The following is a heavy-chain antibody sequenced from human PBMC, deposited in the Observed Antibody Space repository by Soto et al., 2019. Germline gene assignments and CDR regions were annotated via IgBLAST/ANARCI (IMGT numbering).Heavy chain of an antibody. Sequence: QVQVVQSGAEVKKPGASVKVSCKASGYTFTTYAIHWVRQAPGQSLEWMGWINTGNGNTYYSQKMQARVTITRDTSASTAYMELSRLRSEDAAVYYGAGSRVRGGYYFDYWGQGALVTVSS. CDR2: INTGNGNT. CDR3: AGSRVRGGYYFDY. CDR1: GYTFTTYA. J-gene: IGHJ4*02. D-gene: IGHD3-16*01. V-gene: IGHV1-3*04.